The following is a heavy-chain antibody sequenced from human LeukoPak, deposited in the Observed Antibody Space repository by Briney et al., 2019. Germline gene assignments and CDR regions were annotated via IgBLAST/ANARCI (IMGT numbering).Heavy chain of an antibody. CDR1: GYTFTDYY. Sequence: ASVKVSCKASGYTFTDYYIHWVRQAPRQGLEWMGRIDCITGDTRSAQKFQGRVTMTRDTSISTAYMQLSSLRSDDTAVYYCAREIAATGAAVDYWGQGILVTVSS. V-gene: IGHV1-2*06. CDR3: AREIAATGAAVDY. CDR2: IDCITGDT. D-gene: IGHD6-13*01. J-gene: IGHJ4*02.